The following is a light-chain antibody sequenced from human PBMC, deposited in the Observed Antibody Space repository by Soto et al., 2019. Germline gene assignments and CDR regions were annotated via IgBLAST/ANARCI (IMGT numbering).Light chain of an antibody. J-gene: IGKJ1*01. CDR2: WAS. V-gene: IGKV4-1*01. Sequence: DTVMTQSPDYLPVSLGERATVNCQSSQSVLYSSNNKNYLAWYQQKPGQPPKLLIYWASTRESGVPDRFSGSGSGTDFTLTISSLQAEDVAVYYCQQYYSTLWKFGQGTKVDIK. CDR1: QSVLYSSNNKNY. CDR3: QQYYSTLWK.